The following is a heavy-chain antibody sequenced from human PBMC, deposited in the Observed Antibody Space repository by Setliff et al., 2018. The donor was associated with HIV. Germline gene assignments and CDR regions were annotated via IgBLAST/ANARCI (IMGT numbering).Heavy chain of an antibody. J-gene: IGHJ3*01. Sequence: ASVKVSCKASGYTFSNYAVNWVRQAPGQGLEWMGYINTNSGGSTSYAQNFQGRVTMTRDTSTSTVYMELSSLTSEDTAMYYCAKGYSLQTDDAFDFWGQGTLVTVSS. CDR2: INTNSGGST. CDR1: GYTFSNYA. V-gene: IGHV1-46*01. CDR3: AKGYSLQTDDAFDF. D-gene: IGHD1-26*01.